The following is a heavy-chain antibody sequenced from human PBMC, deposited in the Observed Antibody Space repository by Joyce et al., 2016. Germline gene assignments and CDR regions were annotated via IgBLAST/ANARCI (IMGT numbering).Heavy chain of an antibody. V-gene: IGHV4-30-4*01. J-gene: IGHJ5*02. Sequence: QVQLQESGPGLVKPSQTLSLTCTVSGDSINNGGFAWSWIRRSPGKGLESIGYIDNSGGTSYHPSLKSRVAISLDTSKKQVSLNLTSVTATDTAVYCCARRQRAGHIEGRNWFDPWGPGTLVTVSS. CDR1: GDSINNGGFA. CDR2: IDNSGGT. D-gene: IGHD6-19*01. CDR3: ARRQRAGHIEGRNWFDP.